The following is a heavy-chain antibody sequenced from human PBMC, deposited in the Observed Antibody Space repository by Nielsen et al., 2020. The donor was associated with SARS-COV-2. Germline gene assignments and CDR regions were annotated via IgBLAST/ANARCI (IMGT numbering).Heavy chain of an antibody. CDR1: GGTFSSYA. Sequence: SVKVSCKASGGTFSSYAISWVRQAPGKGLEWMGGIVPFIGTTYYAQNFQGRVTITADESTSTAYLDLSSLRSDDTAFYYCARGGYSSSWRFDYWGQGTLVTVSS. CDR2: IVPFIGTT. J-gene: IGHJ4*02. D-gene: IGHD6-13*01. V-gene: IGHV1-69*13. CDR3: ARGGYSSSWRFDY.